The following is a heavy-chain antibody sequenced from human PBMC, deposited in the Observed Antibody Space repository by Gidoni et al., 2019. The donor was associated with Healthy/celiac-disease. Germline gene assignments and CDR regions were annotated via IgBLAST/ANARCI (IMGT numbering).Heavy chain of an antibody. V-gene: IGHV4-39*01. CDR2: IYYSGST. CDR1: GGSISSSSYY. Sequence: QLQLQESGPGLVKPSETLSLTCTVSGGSISSSSYYWGWIRQPPGKGLEWIGSIYYSGSTYYNPSLKSRVTISVDTSKIQFSLKLSSVTAADTSVYYCARHPGLLTPGIAAAGTVDYWGQGTLVTVSS. D-gene: IGHD6-13*01. CDR3: ARHPGLLTPGIAAAGTVDY. J-gene: IGHJ4*02.